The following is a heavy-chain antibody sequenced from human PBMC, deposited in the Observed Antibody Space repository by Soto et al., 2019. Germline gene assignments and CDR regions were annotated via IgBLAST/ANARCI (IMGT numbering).Heavy chain of an antibody. Sequence: QTGGSLRLSCVASGFIFRNYGLHWVRQAPGKGLEWVAVLWSDGSNKYYADSVKGRFTISRDNSKNTLYLQMNSLRAEDTAVYYCARDLWFGDEHDAFDIWGQGTMVTVSS. CDR1: GFIFRNYG. J-gene: IGHJ3*02. CDR3: ARDLWFGDEHDAFDI. V-gene: IGHV3-33*01. D-gene: IGHD3-10*01. CDR2: LWSDGSNK.